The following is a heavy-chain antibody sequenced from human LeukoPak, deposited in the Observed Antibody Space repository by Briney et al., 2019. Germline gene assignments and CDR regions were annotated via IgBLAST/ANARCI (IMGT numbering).Heavy chain of an antibody. CDR2: INHSGST. CDR1: GGSFSGYY. CDR3: ARGGEWLGKIFDY. Sequence: PSETLSLTCAVYGGSFSGYYCSWIRQPPGKGLEWIGEINHSGSTNYNPSLKSRVTISVDTSKNQFSLKLSSVTAADTAVYYCARGGEWLGKIFDYWGQGNLVTVPS. D-gene: IGHD6-19*01. J-gene: IGHJ4*02. V-gene: IGHV4-34*01.